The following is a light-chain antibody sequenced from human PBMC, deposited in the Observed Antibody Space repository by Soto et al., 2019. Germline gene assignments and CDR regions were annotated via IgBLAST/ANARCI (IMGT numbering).Light chain of an antibody. CDR1: SSDVGGYNY. CDR2: DVS. V-gene: IGLV2-14*01. Sequence: QSALAQPASVSGSPGQSITISCTGTSSDVGGYNYVSWYQQHPGKAPKLMIYDVSNRPSGVSNHFSGSKSGNTASLTISGLQAEDESDYYSSSYTSSSTLGVFGTGTKVPVL. CDR3: SSYTSSSTLGV. J-gene: IGLJ1*01.